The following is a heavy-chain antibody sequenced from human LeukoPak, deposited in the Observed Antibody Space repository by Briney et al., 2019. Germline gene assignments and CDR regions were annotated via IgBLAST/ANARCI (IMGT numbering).Heavy chain of an antibody. CDR2: IYYSGST. Sequence: SETLSLTCTVSGGSISSYYWSWIRQPPGKGLEWIGYIYYSGSTNYNPSLKSRVTISVDTSKNQFSLKLSSVTAADTAVYYCARGSMVRGVTGLYYYYMDVWSKGTTVTVSS. V-gene: IGHV4-59*01. CDR3: ARGSMVRGVTGLYYYYMDV. J-gene: IGHJ6*03. CDR1: GGSISSYY. D-gene: IGHD3-10*01.